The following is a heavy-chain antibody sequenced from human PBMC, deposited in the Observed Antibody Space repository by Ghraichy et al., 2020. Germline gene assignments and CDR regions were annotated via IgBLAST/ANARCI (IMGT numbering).Heavy chain of an antibody. D-gene: IGHD2-21*01. Sequence: IYYSGSTNYNPSLKSRVTISVDTSKNQFSLKLSSMTAADTAVYFCARDRDWAKRRWFDPWGQGTLVTVSS. V-gene: IGHV4-59*01. CDR3: ARDRDWAKRRWFDP. J-gene: IGHJ5*02. CDR2: IYYSGST.